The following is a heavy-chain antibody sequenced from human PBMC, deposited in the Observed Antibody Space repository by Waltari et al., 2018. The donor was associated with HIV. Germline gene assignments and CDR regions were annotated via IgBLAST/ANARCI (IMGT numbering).Heavy chain of an antibody. V-gene: IGHV4-34*01. CDR2: INHRGSP. CDR3: ASGYARTYYYDSSGYNDY. CDR1: GGSFSGYY. J-gene: IGHJ4*02. Sequence: QVQLQRWGAGLLKPSETLSLTCAVYGGSFSGYYWSWIRQPSGKGLEWIGEINHRGSPNYNPSLRSRVTISVDTSKNQFSLKLSSVTAADTAVYYCASGYARTYYYDSSGYNDYWGQGILVTVSS. D-gene: IGHD3-22*01.